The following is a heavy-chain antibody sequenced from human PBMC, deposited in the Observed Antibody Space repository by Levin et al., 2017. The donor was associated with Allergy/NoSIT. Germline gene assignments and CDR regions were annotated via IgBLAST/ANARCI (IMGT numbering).Heavy chain of an antibody. CDR2: ISSSSSYT. J-gene: IGHJ4*02. CDR1: GFTFSDYY. V-gene: IGHV3-11*03. D-gene: IGHD3-9*01. Sequence: SCAASGFTFSDYYMSWIRQAPGKGLEWVSYISSSSSYTNYADSVKGRFTISRDNAKNSLYLQMNSLRAEDTAVYYCARWGLRYFDWLLGWGQGTLVTVSS. CDR3: ARWGLRYFDWLLG.